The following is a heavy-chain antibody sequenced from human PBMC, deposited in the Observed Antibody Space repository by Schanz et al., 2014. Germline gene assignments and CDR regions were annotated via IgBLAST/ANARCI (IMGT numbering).Heavy chain of an antibody. V-gene: IGHV1-69*08. Sequence: QVQLVQSGADVKKPGSSVRVSCKASGGTFSSYSISWVRQAPGQGLEWLGWMNPNSGNPGFAQKFQGRVTITADKSSDTAYMELSSLRSEDTAVYYCAREVGLYDRGWFDPWGQGTLVTVSS. CDR2: MNPNSGNP. CDR1: GGTFSSYS. CDR3: AREVGLYDRGWFDP. J-gene: IGHJ5*02. D-gene: IGHD3-22*01.